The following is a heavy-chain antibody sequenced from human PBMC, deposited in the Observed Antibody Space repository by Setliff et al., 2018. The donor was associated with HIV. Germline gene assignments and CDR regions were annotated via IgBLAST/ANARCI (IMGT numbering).Heavy chain of an antibody. D-gene: IGHD2-15*01. V-gene: IGHV5-10-1*01. CDR2: IDPSDSYT. CDR3: AGQLRVVAATPLGGFDY. Sequence: PGESLKISCKASGYNFTSYWISWVRQMPGKGLEWMGRIDPSDSYTNYSPSFQGHVTISADKSISTAYLQWSSLKASDTAMYYCAGQLRVVAATPLGGFDYWGQGTLVTVSS. J-gene: IGHJ4*02. CDR1: GYNFTSYW.